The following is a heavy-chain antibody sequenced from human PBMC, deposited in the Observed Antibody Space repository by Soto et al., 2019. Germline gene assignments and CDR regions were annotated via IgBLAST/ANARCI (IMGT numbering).Heavy chain of an antibody. Sequence: QVQLVESGGGVVQPGRSLRLSCAASGFTFSSYGMHWVRQAPGKGLEWGAVIRYDGSNKYYADSVKGRFTISRDNSKNTLYLQMNSLRAEDTAVYYCARVGGVYYFDYWGQGTLVTVSS. CDR3: ARVGGVYYFDY. D-gene: IGHD3-3*01. CDR1: GFTFSSYG. V-gene: IGHV3-33*01. CDR2: IRYDGSNK. J-gene: IGHJ4*02.